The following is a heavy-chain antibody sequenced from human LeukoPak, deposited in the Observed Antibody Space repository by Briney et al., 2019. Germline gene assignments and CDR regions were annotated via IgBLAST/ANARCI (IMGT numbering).Heavy chain of an antibody. CDR3: AREGPYYYDSSGYYGGDAFDI. CDR1: GLTLGSYS. CDR2: MSSSSSYI. Sequence: PGRSLSLSCAASGLTLGSYSMKWVRHAPGKGLEWVSSMSSSSSYIYYTDSVEGRFTISRDNPKNPPYLQMNSMRAEDTAVYYCAREGPYYYDSSGYYGGDAFDIWGQGTMVTVSS. D-gene: IGHD3-22*01. V-gene: IGHV3-21*01. J-gene: IGHJ3*02.